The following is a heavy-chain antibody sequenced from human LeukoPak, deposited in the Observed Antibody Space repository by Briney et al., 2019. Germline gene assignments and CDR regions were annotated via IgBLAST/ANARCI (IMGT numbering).Heavy chain of an antibody. CDR1: GFSFSSYG. V-gene: IGHV3-30*02. D-gene: IGHD3-10*01. J-gene: IGHJ4*02. CDR2: IRYDGSNK. CDR3: XKGXVPAYGSGLLDY. Sequence: GGSLRLSCAASGFSFSSYGMHWVRQAPGKGLEWVAFIRYDGSNKYYADSVKGRFTISRDNSKNTLYLQMNTLRAEDTAVYYCXKGXVPAYGSGLLDYWGQGTLVTVSS.